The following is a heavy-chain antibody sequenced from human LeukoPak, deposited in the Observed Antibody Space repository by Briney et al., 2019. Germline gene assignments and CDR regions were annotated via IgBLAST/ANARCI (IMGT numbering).Heavy chain of an antibody. CDR1: GFTFTNFA. Sequence: GGSLRLSCAASGFTFTNFAMHWVRQAPGKGLEWVTVISDDGNNKYFADSVKGRFTISRDNSKNTLYLQMNSLRAEDTAVYYCARDDYASNGAFDIWGQGTMVTVSS. J-gene: IGHJ3*02. CDR3: ARDDYASNGAFDI. D-gene: IGHD4-17*01. V-gene: IGHV3-30*03. CDR2: ISDDGNNK.